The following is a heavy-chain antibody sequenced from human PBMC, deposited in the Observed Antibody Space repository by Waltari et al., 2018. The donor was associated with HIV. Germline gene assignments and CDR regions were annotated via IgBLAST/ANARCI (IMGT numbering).Heavy chain of an antibody. CDR1: GFTYSRYR. CDR3: ASGYSSSWRSDYYYYGMDV. V-gene: IGHV3-74*01. Sequence: EVQLVESGGGLVQPGGSLSLPCAAYGFTYSRYRWHWLRQAPGKGLVWVSRINSDGSSTSYADSVKGRFTISRDNAKNTLYLQMNSLRAEDTAVYYCASGYSSSWRSDYYYYGMDVWGQGTTVTVSS. D-gene: IGHD6-13*01. CDR2: INSDGSST. J-gene: IGHJ6*02.